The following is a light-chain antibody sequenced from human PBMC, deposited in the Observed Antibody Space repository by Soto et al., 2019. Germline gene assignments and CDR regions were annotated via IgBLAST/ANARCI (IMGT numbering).Light chain of an antibody. CDR3: QQVNSYPIT. CDR2: AAS. J-gene: IGKJ5*01. V-gene: IGKV1-9*01. CDR1: QGISNS. Sequence: DIHLTQSPSFLSASVGDRVIITCRASQGISNSLAWYQQKPGKAPTLLIYAASTLQSGVPSRFSGSGSGTELTLTISSLQPEDVATYYCQQVNSYPITFGQGTRLEIK.